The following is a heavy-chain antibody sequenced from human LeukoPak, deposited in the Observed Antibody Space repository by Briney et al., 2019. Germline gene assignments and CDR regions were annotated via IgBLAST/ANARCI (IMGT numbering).Heavy chain of an antibody. CDR1: GFTFSSYS. D-gene: IGHD2/OR15-2a*01. CDR3: ASLSFLDAFDI. Sequence: SGGSLRLSCAASGFTFSSYSMNWVRQAPGKGLEWVSYISSSSSTIYYADSVKGRFTISRDNAKNSLYLQMNSLRAEDTAVYYCASLSFLDAFDIWGQGTVVTVSS. CDR2: ISSSSSTI. J-gene: IGHJ3*02. V-gene: IGHV3-48*04.